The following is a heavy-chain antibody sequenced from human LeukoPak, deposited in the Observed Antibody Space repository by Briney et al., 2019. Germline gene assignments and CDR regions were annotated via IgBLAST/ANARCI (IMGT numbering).Heavy chain of an antibody. D-gene: IGHD1-14*01. CDR3: ARQIAGPNHLLDY. CDR2: IYPGDSDT. Sequence: GESLKISCKGSGYSFTSSWIAWVRQMPGKGLDWMGIIYPGDSDTTYSPSFQGQVTISADKSISTAYLQWSSLKASDTAMYYCARQIAGPNHLLDYWGQGTLVTVSS. J-gene: IGHJ4*02. V-gene: IGHV5-51*01. CDR1: GYSFTSSW.